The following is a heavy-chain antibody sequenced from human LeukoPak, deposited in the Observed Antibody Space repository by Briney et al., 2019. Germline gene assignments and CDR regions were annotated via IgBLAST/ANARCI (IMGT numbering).Heavy chain of an antibody. Sequence: GGSLRLSCAASGFTFSDYYMSWIRQAPGKGLVWVSRIDSDGGSTTYADSVKGRFTISRDNAKNMLYLQMNSLRAEDTAVYYCARIPYYYDSSGYYRDGYWGQGTLVTVSS. CDR2: IDSDGGST. J-gene: IGHJ4*02. CDR1: GFTFSDYY. D-gene: IGHD3-22*01. CDR3: ARIPYYYDSSGYYRDGY. V-gene: IGHV3-74*01.